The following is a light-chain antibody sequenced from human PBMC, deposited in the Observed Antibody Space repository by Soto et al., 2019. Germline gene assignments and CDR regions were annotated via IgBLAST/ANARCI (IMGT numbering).Light chain of an antibody. CDR2: AAS. V-gene: IGKV1-39*01. CDR1: QSISTW. J-gene: IGKJ1*01. Sequence: IQLTQSPSTMSASVGAAVTITCRASQSISTWFAWYQQPPGKDHNLLIYAASTLNSGVPSRFSGYGSGKNFTLTITSLQPEDSALYYCQHTYSPPWTFGLGTKV. CDR3: QHTYSPPWT.